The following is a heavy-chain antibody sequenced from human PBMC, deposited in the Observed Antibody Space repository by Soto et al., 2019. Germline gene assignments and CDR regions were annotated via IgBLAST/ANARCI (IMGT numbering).Heavy chain of an antibody. Sequence: LSLTCTVSGGSISSGGYYWSWIRQHPGKGLEWIGYIYYSGSTYYNPSLKSRVTISVDTSKNQFSLKLSSVTAADTAVYYCARAGGDTMVRGVIIIGWFDPWGQGTLVTVSS. CDR3: ARAGGDTMVRGVIIIGWFDP. CDR1: GGSISSGGYY. CDR2: IYYSGST. V-gene: IGHV4-31*03. J-gene: IGHJ5*02. D-gene: IGHD3-10*01.